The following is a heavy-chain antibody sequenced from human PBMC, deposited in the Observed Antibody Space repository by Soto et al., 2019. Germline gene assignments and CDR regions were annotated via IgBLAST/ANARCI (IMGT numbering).Heavy chain of an antibody. CDR1: GGSISSGDYY. Sequence: SETLSLTCTVSGGSISSGDYYWSWIRQPPGKGLEWIGYIYYSGSTYYNPSLKSRVTISVDTSKNQFSLKLSSVTAADTAVYYCAESTRGSYFDDSGQATRVTVSS. CDR2: IYYSGST. D-gene: IGHD2-15*01. J-gene: IGHJ4*02. V-gene: IGHV4-30-4*01. CDR3: AESTRGSYFDD.